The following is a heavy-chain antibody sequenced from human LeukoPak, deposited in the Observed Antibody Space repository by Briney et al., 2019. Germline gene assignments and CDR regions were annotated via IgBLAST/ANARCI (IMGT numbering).Heavy chain of an antibody. J-gene: IGHJ5*02. V-gene: IGHV4-59*08. D-gene: IGHD2-2*01. CDR1: GGSISSYY. CDR3: ARGVVPAAFGSRFWFDP. CDR2: IYYSGST. Sequence: SEILSLTCTVSGGSISSYYWSWIRQPPGKGLEWIGYIYYSGSTNYNPSLKSRVTISVDTSKNQFSLKLSSVTAADTAVYYCARGVVPAAFGSRFWFDPWGQGTLVTVSS.